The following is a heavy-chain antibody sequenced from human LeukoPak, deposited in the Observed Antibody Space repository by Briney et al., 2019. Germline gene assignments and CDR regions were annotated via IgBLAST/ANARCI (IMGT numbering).Heavy chain of an antibody. CDR3: ARDHLTRITMVRGVKNWFDP. J-gene: IGHJ5*02. CDR1: GGSFSGYY. V-gene: IGHV4-34*01. D-gene: IGHD3-10*01. CDR2: INHSGST. Sequence: PSETLSLTCAVYGGSFSGYYWSWIRQPPGKGLEWIGEINHSGSTNYNPSLERRVTISVDTSKNQFSLKLSSVTAADTAVYYCARDHLTRITMVRGVKNWFDPWGQGTLVTVSS.